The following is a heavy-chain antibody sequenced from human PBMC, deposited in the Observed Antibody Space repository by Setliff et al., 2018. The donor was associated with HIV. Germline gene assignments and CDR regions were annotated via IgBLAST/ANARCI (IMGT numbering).Heavy chain of an antibody. Sequence: ETLSLTCRVSGISINGYYWSWIRQSPRTRLEWIGYVSSIGNTNYNPSLKSRVTISVDTSKNQFSLQLNSVTAADTAVYFCARTRAPYFFDFWGQGAQVTVSS. CDR1: GISINGYY. J-gene: IGHJ4*02. D-gene: IGHD1-26*01. CDR2: VSSIGNT. CDR3: ARTRAPYFFDF. V-gene: IGHV4-4*08.